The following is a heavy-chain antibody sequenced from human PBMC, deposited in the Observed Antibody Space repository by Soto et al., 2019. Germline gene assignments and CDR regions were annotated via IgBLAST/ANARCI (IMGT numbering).Heavy chain of an antibody. Sequence: QITLKESGPPLLKPTQTLTLTCTFSGFSLSTSGVGVGWIRQPPGKALEWLALSLWDDAKRYSPSLTSRLTVTKDTSKNQVVLRVTNMDPVDTATYYCAHRADDRSGFAFDVWGQGTMVTVSS. D-gene: IGHD3-22*01. J-gene: IGHJ3*01. CDR1: GFSLSTSGVG. V-gene: IGHV2-5*02. CDR3: AHRADDRSGFAFDV. CDR2: SLWDDAK.